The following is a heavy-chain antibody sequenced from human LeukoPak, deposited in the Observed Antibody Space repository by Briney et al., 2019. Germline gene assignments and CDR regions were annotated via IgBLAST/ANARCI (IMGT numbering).Heavy chain of an antibody. CDR2: INPSGGST. CDR3: ARDRYYDIFTGVNWFDP. V-gene: IGHV1-46*01. D-gene: IGHD3-9*01. Sequence: GASVKVSCKASGYTFTSYYMHWVRQAPGQGLEWVGIINPSGGSTSYAQKFQGRVTMTRDTSTSTVYMELSSLRSEDTAVYYCARDRYYDIFTGVNWFDPWGQGTLVTVSS. J-gene: IGHJ5*02. CDR1: GYTFTSYY.